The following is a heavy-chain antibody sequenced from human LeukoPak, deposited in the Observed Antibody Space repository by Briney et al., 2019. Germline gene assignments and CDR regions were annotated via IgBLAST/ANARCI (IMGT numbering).Heavy chain of an antibody. V-gene: IGHV1-18*01. CDR2: ISPFNGCT. Sequence: ASVKVSCKTSGYTFTSYGISWVRQAPGQGLEWVAWISPFNGCTNFAQDFQGRVTMTTDTSTTTVYMELRSLRSDDTAVYYCTRDLGLLTASTVGGFDYWGQGTLVTVSS. D-gene: IGHD3-9*01. CDR3: TRDLGLLTASTVGGFDY. CDR1: GYTFTSYG. J-gene: IGHJ4*02.